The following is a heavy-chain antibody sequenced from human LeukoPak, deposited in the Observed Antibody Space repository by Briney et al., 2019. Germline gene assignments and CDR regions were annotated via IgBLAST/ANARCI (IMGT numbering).Heavy chain of an antibody. J-gene: IGHJ4*02. V-gene: IGHV3-9*03. CDR2: ISWNSGSI. CDR3: ARSYRGAIYFDY. D-gene: IGHD1-26*01. Sequence: GGSLRLSCAASGFTFSSYGMHWVRQAPGKGLEWVSGISWNSGSIGYADSVKGRFTISRGNAKNSLYLQMNSLRAEDMALYYCARSYRGAIYFDYWGQGTLVTVSS. CDR1: GFTFSSYG.